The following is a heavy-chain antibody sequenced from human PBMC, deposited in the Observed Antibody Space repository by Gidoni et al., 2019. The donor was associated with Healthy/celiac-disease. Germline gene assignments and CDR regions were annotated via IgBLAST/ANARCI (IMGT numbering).Heavy chain of an antibody. Sequence: EVQLVESGGGLVQPGGSLRLPCAASGFTVSRNYMSWVRQAPGKGLEWVSVIYSGGSTYYADSVKGRFTISRDNSKNTLYLQMNSLRAEDTAVYYCARVRSGYSYGYYGMDVWGQGTTVTVSS. J-gene: IGHJ6*02. CDR1: GFTVSRNY. CDR2: IYSGGST. V-gene: IGHV3-66*02. CDR3: ARVRSGYSYGYYGMDV. D-gene: IGHD5-18*01.